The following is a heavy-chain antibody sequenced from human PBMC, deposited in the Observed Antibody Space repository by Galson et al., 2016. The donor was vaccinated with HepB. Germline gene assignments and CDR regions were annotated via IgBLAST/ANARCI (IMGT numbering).Heavy chain of an antibody. J-gene: IGHJ6*02. CDR1: GFSFSDYW. CDR3: ASPGRLQPYGGYYGMDV. CDR2: LSSDGFGT. D-gene: IGHD5-24*01. V-gene: IGHV3-74*01. Sequence: SLRLSCAATGFSFSDYWMHWVRQAPGKGLEWVSSLSSDGFGTNYADSVKGRFTIFRDNAKNMVYLRMNSLRAEDTAVYYCASPGRLQPYGGYYGMDVWGQGTTVTVSS.